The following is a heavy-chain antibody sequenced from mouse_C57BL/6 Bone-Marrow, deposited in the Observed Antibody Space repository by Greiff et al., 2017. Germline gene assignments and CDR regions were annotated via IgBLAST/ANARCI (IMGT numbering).Heavy chain of an antibody. CDR2: IYPGSGST. V-gene: IGHV1-55*01. CDR3: ARSDYYGSSSFAD. CDR1: GYTFTSYW. D-gene: IGHD1-1*01. Sequence: QVQLQQPGAELVKPGASVKMSCKASGYTFTSYWITWVKPRPGQGLEWIGDIYPGSGSTNYNEEFKSKATRTVDTSSSTAYVQLSSLTSEDSAVDYCARSDYYGSSSFADWGQGTLVTVSA. J-gene: IGHJ3*01.